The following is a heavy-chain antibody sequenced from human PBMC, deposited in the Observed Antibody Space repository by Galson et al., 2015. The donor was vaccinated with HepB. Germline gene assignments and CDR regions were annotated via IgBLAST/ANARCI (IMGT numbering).Heavy chain of an antibody. CDR1: GFTFSSYW. J-gene: IGHJ5*02. CDR3: AREGNGVATIEGGNWFDP. Sequence: SLRLSCAASGFTFSSYWMSWVRQAPGKGLEWVANIKQDGSEKYYVDSVKGRFTISRDNAKNSLYLQMNSLRAEDTAVYYCAREGNGVATIEGGNWFDPWGQGTLVTVSS. V-gene: IGHV3-7*03. D-gene: IGHD5-12*01. CDR2: IKQDGSEK.